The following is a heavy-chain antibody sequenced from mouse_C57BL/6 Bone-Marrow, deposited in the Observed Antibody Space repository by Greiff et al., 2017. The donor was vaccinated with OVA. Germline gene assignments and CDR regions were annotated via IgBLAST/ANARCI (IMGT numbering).Heavy chain of an antibody. CDR1: GFTFSSYA. Sequence: EVKLVESGGGLVKPGGSLKLSCAASGFTFSSYAMSWVRQTPEKRLEWVATISDGGSYTYYPDNVKGRFTISRDNAKNNLYLQMSHLKSEDTAMYYCARDCRRGLFYWYFDVWGTGTTVTVSS. CDR3: ARDCRRGLFYWYFDV. J-gene: IGHJ1*03. CDR2: ISDGGSYT. V-gene: IGHV5-4*01.